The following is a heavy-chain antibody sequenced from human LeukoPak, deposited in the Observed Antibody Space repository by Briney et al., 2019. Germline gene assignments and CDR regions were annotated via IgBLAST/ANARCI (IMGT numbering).Heavy chain of an antibody. CDR3: ARLSALRGYSINGRDTRTSEKLRRSNWFDP. J-gene: IGHJ5*02. CDR1: GGSFSGYY. Sequence: SETLSLTCAVSGGSFSGYYWSWIRQPPGKGLEWMGEINHSGSTNYNPHLMCRVTISTEATKTHYSLKLSSVTAADTAVYYCARLSALRGYSINGRDTRTSEKLRRSNWFDPWGQGTLVTVSS. CDR2: INHSGST. D-gene: IGHD6-13*01. V-gene: IGHV4-34*01.